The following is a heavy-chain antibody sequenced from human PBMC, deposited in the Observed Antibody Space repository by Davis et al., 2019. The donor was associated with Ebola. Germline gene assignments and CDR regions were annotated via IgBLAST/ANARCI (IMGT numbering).Heavy chain of an antibody. D-gene: IGHD6-13*01. J-gene: IGHJ6*04. V-gene: IGHV7-4-1*02. CDR3: ARGFLTTADYGMDV. Sequence: ASVKVSCKASGYTFTSYAMNWVRQAPGQGLEWMGWINTNTGNPTYAQGFTGRFVFSLDTSVSTAYLQISSLKAEDTAVYYCARGFLTTADYGMDVWGKGTTVTVSS. CDR2: INTNTGNP. CDR1: GYTFTSYA.